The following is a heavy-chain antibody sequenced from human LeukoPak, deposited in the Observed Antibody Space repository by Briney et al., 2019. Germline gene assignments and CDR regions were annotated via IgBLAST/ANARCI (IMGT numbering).Heavy chain of an antibody. Sequence: GGSLRLSCAASGFTFSTYGMSWVRQAPGKGLEWVSAISGSSDATFYADSVKGRFTVSRDNSKNTLYLQMNSLRAEDTAVYYCAKSGYYYDSSGYFRYYYYYYMDVRGKGTTVTISS. V-gene: IGHV3-23*01. D-gene: IGHD3-22*01. J-gene: IGHJ6*03. CDR2: ISGSSDAT. CDR3: AKSGYYYDSSGYFRYYYYYYMDV. CDR1: GFTFSTYG.